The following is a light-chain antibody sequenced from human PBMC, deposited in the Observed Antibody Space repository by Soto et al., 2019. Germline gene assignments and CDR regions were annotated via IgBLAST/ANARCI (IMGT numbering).Light chain of an antibody. J-gene: IGKJ1*01. CDR2: SAS. Sequence: DIQMTQSPSSLYASVGDRVTITCRASQSIDTYLNWYQKKPGKAPQLLIYSASTVQSGVPSRFSGSGSGTDFTLTISSLQPEDFASYYCQQSYTSSWTVGQGTKVEVK. CDR3: QQSYTSSWT. CDR1: QSIDTY. V-gene: IGKV1-39*01.